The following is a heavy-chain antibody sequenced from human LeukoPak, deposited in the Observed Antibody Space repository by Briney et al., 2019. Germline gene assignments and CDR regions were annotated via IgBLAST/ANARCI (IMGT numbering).Heavy chain of an antibody. V-gene: IGHV4-31*03. J-gene: IGHJ4*02. Sequence: PSETLSLTCTVSGGSISSGGYYWSCIRQHPGKGLEWIVHIYYSGTSFYNPSLTSRVTISVDTSKNQFSLKLTSVNDADTAVYYCARIERSSYSLGFDYWGRGGLVSVSS. CDR2: IYYSGTS. CDR1: GGSISSGGYY. CDR3: ARIERSSYSLGFDY. D-gene: IGHD6-6*01.